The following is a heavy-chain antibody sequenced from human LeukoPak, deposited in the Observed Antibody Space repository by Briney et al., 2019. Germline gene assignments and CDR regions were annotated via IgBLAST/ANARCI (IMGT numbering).Heavy chain of an antibody. J-gene: IGHJ4*02. CDR3: ARGLNYFPIDY. Sequence: GGSLRLSCAASGFTVNSNSMSWVRQAPGKGLEWVSVLYSGGSTEYADSVKGRFTISRDNSMNTVHLEMNSLRAEDTGIYYCARGLNYFPIDYWGQGTLVTVSS. D-gene: IGHD2/OR15-2a*01. CDR1: GFTVNSNS. CDR2: LYSGGST. V-gene: IGHV3-53*01.